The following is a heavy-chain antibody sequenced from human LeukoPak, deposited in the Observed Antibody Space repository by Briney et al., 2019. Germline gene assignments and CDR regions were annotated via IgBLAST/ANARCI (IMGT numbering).Heavy chain of an antibody. CDR2: IYSGVTT. CDR3: ARAAAAGPFDY. V-gene: IGHV3-66*01. J-gene: IGHJ4*02. CDR1: GFTVSSNY. D-gene: IGHD6-13*01. Sequence: GGSMRLSCAVSGFTVSSNYMSWVRQAPGEGLEWASVIYSGVTTYYAASMNATFTISRDNSKNTLYLQMNSLRAEDTAVYYCARAAAAGPFDYWGQGTLVTVSS.